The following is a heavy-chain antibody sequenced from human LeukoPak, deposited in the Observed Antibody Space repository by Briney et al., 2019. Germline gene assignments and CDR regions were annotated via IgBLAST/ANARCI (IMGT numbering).Heavy chain of an antibody. D-gene: IGHD4-17*01. V-gene: IGHV3-33*01. CDR1: GFTFSSYG. CDR2: IWYDGSNK. CDR3: ARDNYGDSFDY. J-gene: IGHJ4*02. Sequence: SGGSLRLSCAASGFTFSSYGMHWVRQAPGKGLEGVAVIWYDGSNKYYADSVKGRFTISRDNSKNTLYLQMNSLRAEDTAVYYCARDNYGDSFDYWGQGTLVTVSS.